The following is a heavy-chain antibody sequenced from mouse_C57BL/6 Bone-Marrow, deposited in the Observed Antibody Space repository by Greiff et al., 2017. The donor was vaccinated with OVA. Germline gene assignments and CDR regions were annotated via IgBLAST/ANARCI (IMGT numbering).Heavy chain of an antibody. Sequence: VQVVQSGAELVRPGASVTLSCKASGYTFTDYEMHWVKQTPVPGLEWIGAIDPETGGTAYNQKFKGKAILTADKSSSTAYMELRSLTSEDADVYYCTRGYSSYYAMDYWGQGTSVTVSS. CDR2: IDPETGGT. CDR1: GYTFTDYE. J-gene: IGHJ4*01. CDR3: TRGYSSYYAMDY. V-gene: IGHV1-15*01. D-gene: IGHD2-5*01.